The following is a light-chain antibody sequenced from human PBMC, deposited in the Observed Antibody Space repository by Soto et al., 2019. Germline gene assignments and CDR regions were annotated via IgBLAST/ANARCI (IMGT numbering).Light chain of an antibody. CDR2: EVS. CDR3: SSYAGSQTWV. CDR1: SSDIGGYNF. Sequence: QSALTQPASVSGSPGQSITISCTGSSSDIGGYNFVSWYQQHPGKAPKLMIYEVSYRPSGVSNRFSGSKSGNTASLTISGLQAEDEADYYCSSYAGSQTWVFGGGTKLTVL. V-gene: IGLV2-14*01. J-gene: IGLJ3*02.